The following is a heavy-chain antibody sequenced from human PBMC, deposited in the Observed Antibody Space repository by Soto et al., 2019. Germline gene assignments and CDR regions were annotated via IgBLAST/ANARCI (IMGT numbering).Heavy chain of an antibody. CDR3: ARISCKGGSCYFDFDH. CDR1: GYSVKDHY. J-gene: IGHJ4*02. CDR2: INPSGEHT. D-gene: IGHD2-15*01. Sequence: ASVKVSCKASGYSVKDHYMHWVRQAPGRGLEWVGIINPSGEHTNYAQQFRGRVAMTRDTSTSTAYMELRSLRSEDTAVYFCARISCKGGSCYFDFDHWGQGTLVTVSS. V-gene: IGHV1-46*02.